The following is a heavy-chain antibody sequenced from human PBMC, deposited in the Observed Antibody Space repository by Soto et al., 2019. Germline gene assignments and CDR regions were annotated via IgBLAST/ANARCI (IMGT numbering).Heavy chain of an antibody. CDR1: GDSVSSNSAA. J-gene: IGHJ3*02. V-gene: IGHV6-1*01. Sequence: PSQTLSLTCAISGDSVSSNSAAWNWIRQCPSRGLEWLGRTYYRSKWYNDYAVSVKSRITINPDTSKNQFSLQLNSVTPEDTAVYYCARSGSIAAAGGNAFDIWGQGTMVTVSS. CDR3: ARSGSIAAAGGNAFDI. D-gene: IGHD6-13*01. CDR2: TYYRSKWYN.